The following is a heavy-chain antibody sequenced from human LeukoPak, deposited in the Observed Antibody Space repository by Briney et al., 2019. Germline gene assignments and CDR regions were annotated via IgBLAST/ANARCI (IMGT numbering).Heavy chain of an antibody. D-gene: IGHD4-11*01. V-gene: IGHV4-34*01. Sequence: SETLSLTCAVYGGSFSGYYWSWIRQPPGKGLEWIGEINHSGSTNYNPSLKSRVTISVDTSKNQFSLKLSSVTAADTAVYYCAIPTVTHYYYYMDVWGKGTTVTVSS. CDR3: AIPTVTHYYYYMDV. CDR2: INHSGST. J-gene: IGHJ6*03. CDR1: GGSFSGYY.